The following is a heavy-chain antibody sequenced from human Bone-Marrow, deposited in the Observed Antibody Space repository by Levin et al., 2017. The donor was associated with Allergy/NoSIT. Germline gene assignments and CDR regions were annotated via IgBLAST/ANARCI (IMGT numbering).Heavy chain of an antibody. CDR2: IFHSGPT. V-gene: IGHV4-30-2*01. CDR1: GASISSGGYS. CDR3: ARGGYCGADCYSSFDS. D-gene: IGHD2-21*02. Sequence: SETLSLTCAVSGASISSGGYSWRWIRQPPGKGLEWIGYIFHSGPTYYSPSLRSRVTISADWSRNQFSLDLGSVTAADTAVYYCARGGYCGADCYSSFDSWGQGTLVTVSS. J-gene: IGHJ4*02.